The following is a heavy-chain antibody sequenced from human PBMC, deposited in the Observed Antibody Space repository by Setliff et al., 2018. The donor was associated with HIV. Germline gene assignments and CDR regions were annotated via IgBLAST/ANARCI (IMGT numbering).Heavy chain of an antibody. J-gene: IGHJ6*03. V-gene: IGHV1-46*01. CDR3: ARERTTLTPHGLGYMDV. D-gene: IGHD4-4*01. Sequence: ASVKVSCKASGYTLTGHYMHWVRQAPGQGLEWMGIINPFGGTTTYAQKFQGRVTMTRDTSTSTVYMELTNLRSEDTAVYYCARERTTLTPHGLGYMDVWGKGTTVTVSS. CDR1: GYTLTGHY. CDR2: INPFGGTT.